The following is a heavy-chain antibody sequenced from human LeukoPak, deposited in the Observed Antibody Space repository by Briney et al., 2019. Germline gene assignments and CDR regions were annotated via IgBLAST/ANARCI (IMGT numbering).Heavy chain of an antibody. D-gene: IGHD6-19*01. V-gene: IGHV3-48*01. CDR1: GFMFSDHT. Sequence: PGGSLRLSCAASGFMFSDHTMNWVRQAPGKGPEWIAYISSASILIYYADSVKGRFTISRDNAKNSLYLQMNSLRAEDTAVYYCAKVGVSSGWYGGFYYWGQGTLVTVSS. CDR2: ISSASILI. J-gene: IGHJ4*02. CDR3: AKVGVSSGWYGGFYY.